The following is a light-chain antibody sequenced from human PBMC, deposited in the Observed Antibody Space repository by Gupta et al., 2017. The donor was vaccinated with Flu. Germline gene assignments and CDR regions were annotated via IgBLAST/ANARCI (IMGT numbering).Light chain of an antibody. CDR2: QDN. J-gene: IGLJ3*02. CDR3: QEWVSTTAV. V-gene: IGLV3-1*01. Sequence: SYEWSQPTSVSVSPGQTATITCSGDKLGGKYVSWYQQKAGQSPFLVSYQDNKRPSGIPERFSGATSGNTDTMTSRETQALDESYYYCQEWVSTTAVFGGGTRLTVL. CDR1: KLGGKY.